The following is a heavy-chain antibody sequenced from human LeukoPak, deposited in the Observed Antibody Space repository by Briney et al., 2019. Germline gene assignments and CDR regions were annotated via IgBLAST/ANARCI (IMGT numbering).Heavy chain of an antibody. V-gene: IGHV3-74*01. D-gene: IGHD3-22*01. CDR3: ARGTLGYHYDTSGYHDY. Sequence: PGGSLRLSCADSGFTFSNYWMHWVRQAPGKALVWVSRINSDGTITSYADSVKGRFTISRDNAKNTLYLQMNSLRAEDTAVYYCARGTLGYHYDTSGYHDYWGQGTLVTVSS. CDR2: INSDGTIT. CDR1: GFTFSNYW. J-gene: IGHJ4*02.